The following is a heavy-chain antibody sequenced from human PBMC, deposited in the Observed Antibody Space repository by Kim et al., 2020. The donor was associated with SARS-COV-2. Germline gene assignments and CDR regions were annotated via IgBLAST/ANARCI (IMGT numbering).Heavy chain of an antibody. J-gene: IGHJ4*02. V-gene: IGHV3-33*01. CDR3: ARDGVIAAAGHHPYFDY. CDR1: GFTFSSYG. CDR2: IWYDGSNK. D-gene: IGHD6-13*01. Sequence: GGSLRLSCAASGFTFSSYGMHWVRQAPGKGLEWVAVIWYDGSNKYYADSVKGRFTISRDNSKNTLYLQMNSLRAEDTAVYYCARDGVIAAAGHHPYFDYWGQRSLVTVSS.